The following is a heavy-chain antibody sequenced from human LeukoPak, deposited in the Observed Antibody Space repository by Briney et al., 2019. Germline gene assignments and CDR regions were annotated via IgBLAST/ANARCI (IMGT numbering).Heavy chain of an antibody. CDR3: ATLDRGGAFDI. D-gene: IGHD3-16*01. Sequence: GSLTLSCAASGFTFNTYGMHWVRQAPGKGLEWVAVIWYDGSHKDYADSVKGRFTISRDNSKNMLYLQMNSLRAEDTAVYYCATLDRGGAFDIWGQGTMVTVSS. V-gene: IGHV3-33*01. CDR2: IWYDGSHK. CDR1: GFTFNTYG. J-gene: IGHJ3*02.